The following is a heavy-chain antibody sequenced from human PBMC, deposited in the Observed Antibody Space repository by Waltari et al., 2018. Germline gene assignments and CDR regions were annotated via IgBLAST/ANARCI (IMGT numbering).Heavy chain of an antibody. CDR3: ARNGVGATGGGAFDI. V-gene: IGHV4-4*02. D-gene: IGHD1-26*01. CDR1: GGSISSSNW. J-gene: IGHJ3*02. CDR2: IYHSGST. Sequence: QVQLQESGPGLVKPSGTLSLTCAVSGGSISSSNWWSWVRQPPGKGLEWIGEIYHSGSTNCNPSRKSRVTISVDKSKNQFSRKRSAVTAADTAVYYGARNGVGATGGGAFDIWGQGTMVTVSS.